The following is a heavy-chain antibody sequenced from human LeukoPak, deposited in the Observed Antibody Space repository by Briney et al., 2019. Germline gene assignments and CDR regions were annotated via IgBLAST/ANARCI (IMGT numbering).Heavy chain of an antibody. CDR3: AREYYDTSDYSYYSDY. CDR1: GYTLATCG. V-gene: IGHV1-18*01. CDR2: ISAFNDNT. D-gene: IGHD3-22*01. J-gene: IGHJ4*02. Sequence: ASVKVSCKASGYTLATCGVNWVRQAPGQGLEWMGWISAFNDNTNYAQKFRDRVTMTADRSTNTVYMELRSLRSDDTAVYFCAREYYDTSDYSYYSDYWGQGTLVTVSS.